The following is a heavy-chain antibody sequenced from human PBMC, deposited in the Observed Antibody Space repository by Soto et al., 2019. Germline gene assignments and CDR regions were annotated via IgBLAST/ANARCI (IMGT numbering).Heavy chain of an antibody. J-gene: IGHJ4*02. D-gene: IGHD5-12*01. Sequence: GGSLRLSCAASGFTFSSYWMSWVRQAPGKGLEWVANIKQDGSEKYYVDSVKGRFTISRDNAKNSLYLQMNSLRAEDTAVYYCARDDSSGYDFSDYWGQGTLVTVSS. V-gene: IGHV3-7*01. CDR1: GFTFSSYW. CDR2: IKQDGSEK. CDR3: ARDDSSGYDFSDY.